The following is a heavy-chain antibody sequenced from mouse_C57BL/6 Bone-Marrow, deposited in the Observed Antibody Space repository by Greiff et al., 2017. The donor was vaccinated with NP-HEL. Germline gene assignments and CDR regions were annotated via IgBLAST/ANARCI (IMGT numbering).Heavy chain of an antibody. V-gene: IGHV3-1*01. D-gene: IGHD5-1*01. J-gene: IGHJ4*01. Sequence: EVMLVESGPGMVKPSQSLSLTCTVTGYSFTSGYDWHGIRHSPGNKLEWRGYISYSGSTNYNQSLKSRISITHDTSTNHFFLKLNAVTTEDTATYCCARGTYYYAMDYWGQGTSVTVSS. CDR2: ISYSGST. CDR1: GYSFTSGYD. CDR3: ARGTYYYAMDY.